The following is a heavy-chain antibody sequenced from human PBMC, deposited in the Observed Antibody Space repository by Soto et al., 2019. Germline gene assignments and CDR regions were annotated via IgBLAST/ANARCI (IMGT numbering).Heavy chain of an antibody. CDR2: IRSKAHNYAT. CDR3: TRPNEEMAFDF. CDR1: GFAFSGAA. D-gene: IGHD1-1*01. J-gene: IGHJ4*02. Sequence: EVQLVESGGDLVRSGGSLKVSCAASGFAFSGAAFHWVRQAPGKGLEWVARIRSKAHNYATEYAASVKGRFTISRDDSRNTAYLQMNSLKVEHTAVDYCTRPNEEMAFDFWGQGALVTVSS. V-gene: IGHV3-73*02.